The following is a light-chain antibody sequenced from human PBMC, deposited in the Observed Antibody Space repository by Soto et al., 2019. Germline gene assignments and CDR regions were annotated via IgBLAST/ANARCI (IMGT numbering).Light chain of an antibody. CDR3: QQYRSSPPYT. V-gene: IGKV3-20*01. CDR1: QSVSSSY. J-gene: IGKJ5*01. Sequence: PGERVSISCRASQSVSSSYLTWYQQKPGQAPRLLIYGASTRATGIPARFSGSGSGTEFTLTISSLQSEDLAIYYCQQYRSSPPYTFGQGARLENK. CDR2: GAS.